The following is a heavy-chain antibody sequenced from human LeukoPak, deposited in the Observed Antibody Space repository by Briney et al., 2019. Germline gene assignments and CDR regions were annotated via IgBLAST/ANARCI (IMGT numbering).Heavy chain of an antibody. J-gene: IGHJ1*01. CDR2: INHSGST. V-gene: IGHV4-34*01. CDR3: ARGPIVVVVAATKSRYFQH. Sequence: SETLSLTCAVYGGSFSGYYWSWIRQPPGKGLEWIGEINHSGSTNYNPSPKSRVTISVDTSKNQFSLKLSSVTAADTAVYYCARGPIVVVVAATKSRYFQHWGQGTLVTVSS. D-gene: IGHD2-15*01. CDR1: GGSFSGYY.